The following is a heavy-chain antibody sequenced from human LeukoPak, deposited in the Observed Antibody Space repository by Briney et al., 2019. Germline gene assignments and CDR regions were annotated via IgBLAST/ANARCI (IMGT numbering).Heavy chain of an antibody. CDR1: GDSISSYY. Sequence: PSETPSLTCTVSGDSISSYYGSWIRQPAGKGLEWIGRIYTRGSTYYNPSLKSRVTMSVDTSKNQFSLTLTSVTAADTAVYYCARNPYGDWYFDFWGQGTLVTVSS. CDR2: IYTRGST. CDR3: ARNPYGDWYFDF. D-gene: IGHD4-17*01. V-gene: IGHV4-4*07. J-gene: IGHJ4*02.